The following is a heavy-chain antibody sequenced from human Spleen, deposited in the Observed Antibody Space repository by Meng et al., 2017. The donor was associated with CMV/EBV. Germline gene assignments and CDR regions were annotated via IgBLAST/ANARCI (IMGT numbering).Heavy chain of an antibody. D-gene: IGHD6-19*01. V-gene: IGHV4-61*01. CDR3: ARYSGWYGVDY. CDR1: GGSVSSGSYY. J-gene: IGHJ4*02. CDR2: IYYSGST. Sequence: CTVSGGSVSSGSYYWSWIRQPPGKGLEWIGYIYYSGSTNYNPSLKSRVTISVDTSKNQFSLKLSSVTAADTAVYYCARYSGWYGVDYWGQGTLVTVSS.